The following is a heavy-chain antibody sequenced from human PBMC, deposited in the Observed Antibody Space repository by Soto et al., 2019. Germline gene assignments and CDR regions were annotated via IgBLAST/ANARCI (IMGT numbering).Heavy chain of an antibody. Sequence: GGSLRLSCAASGFTFSSYAMSWVRPAPGKGLEWVSAISGSGGSTYYADSVKGRFTISRDNSKNTLYLQMNSLRAEDTAVYYCAKDGVIITFAARHFDYWGQGTLVTVSS. V-gene: IGHV3-23*01. J-gene: IGHJ4*02. D-gene: IGHD3-9*01. CDR2: ISGSGGST. CDR1: GFTFSSYA. CDR3: AKDGVIITFAARHFDY.